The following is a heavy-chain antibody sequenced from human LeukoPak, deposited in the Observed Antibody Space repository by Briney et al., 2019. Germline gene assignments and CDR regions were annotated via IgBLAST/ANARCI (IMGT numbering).Heavy chain of an antibody. CDR3: TRDLDGSGSYHWFDP. CDR2: INGDGSIT. J-gene: IGHJ5*02. Sequence: GGSLRLSCAASGFTFSAFWMHWVRQAPRKGLVLVSRINGDGSITTYADSVKGRFTNSRDNAKNTLYLQMNSLRAEDTAVYYCTRDLDGSGSYHWFDPWGQGTLVTVSS. D-gene: IGHD3-10*01. CDR1: GFTFSAFW. V-gene: IGHV3-74*01.